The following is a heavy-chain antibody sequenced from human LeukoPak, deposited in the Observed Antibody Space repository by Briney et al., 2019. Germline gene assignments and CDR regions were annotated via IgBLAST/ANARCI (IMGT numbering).Heavy chain of an antibody. V-gene: IGHV3-23*01. CDR1: GFTFTSYA. Sequence: PGGSLRLSCAASGFTFTSYAMSWVRQAPGKGLEWVSTISDSGGSTYYADSVKGRFTISRDNHKNTAYLQMNSLRAEDTAVYYCTGNWYFDYWGQGTLVTVSS. D-gene: IGHD6-13*01. CDR3: TGNWYFDY. J-gene: IGHJ4*02. CDR2: ISDSGGST.